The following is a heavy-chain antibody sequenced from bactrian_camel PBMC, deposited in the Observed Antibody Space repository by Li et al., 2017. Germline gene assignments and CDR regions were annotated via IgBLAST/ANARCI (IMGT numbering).Heavy chain of an antibody. CDR1: GRTYNHY. CDR2: IYPGGGPI. D-gene: IGHD3*01. Sequence: VQLVESGGGSVQAGGSLRLSCVHHGRTYNHYMAWFRQAPGKEREGVAVIYPGGGPIYYADSVEGRFVISQDHAKDTVFLQMNDLKPEDTGMYYCAADKRSLGVSVFSPLRYSTWGQGTQVTVS. V-gene: IGHV3-3*01. CDR3: AADKRSLGVSVFSPLRYST. J-gene: IGHJ6*01.